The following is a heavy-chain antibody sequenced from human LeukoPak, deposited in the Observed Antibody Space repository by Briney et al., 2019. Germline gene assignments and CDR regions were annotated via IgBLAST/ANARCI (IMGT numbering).Heavy chain of an antibody. J-gene: IGHJ4*02. CDR2: IYYSGST. CDR3: ARTEDYFDY. V-gene: IGHV4-59*12. CDR1: GGSISSYY. Sequence: SETLSLTCTVSGGSISSYYWSWIRQPPGKGLEWIGYIYYSGSTNYNPSLKSRVTISVDTSKNQFSLKLSSVTAADTAVYYCARTEDYFDYWGQGTLVTVSS.